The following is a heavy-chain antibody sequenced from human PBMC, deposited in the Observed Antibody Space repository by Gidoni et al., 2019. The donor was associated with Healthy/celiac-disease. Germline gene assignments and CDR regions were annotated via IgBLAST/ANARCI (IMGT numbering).Heavy chain of an antibody. Sequence: QVQLQQWGAGLLKPSETLSLTCAVYGGSFSGYYWSWIRQPPGKGLEWIGEINHSGSTNYNPSLKSRVTISVDTSKNQFSLKLSSVTAADTAVYYCARGGDRQGYSSGWYYFDYWGQGTLVTVSS. CDR2: INHSGST. V-gene: IGHV4-34*01. CDR1: GGSFSGYY. J-gene: IGHJ4*02. CDR3: ARGGDRQGYSSGWYYFDY. D-gene: IGHD6-19*01.